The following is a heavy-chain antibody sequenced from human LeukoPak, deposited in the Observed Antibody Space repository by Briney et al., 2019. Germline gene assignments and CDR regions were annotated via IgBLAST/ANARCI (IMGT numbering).Heavy chain of an antibody. CDR3: ARPYCSSTSCYETYYYGMDV. CDR1: GGTFSSYA. D-gene: IGHD2-2*01. J-gene: IGHJ6*02. Sequence: SVKVSCKASGGTFSSYAISWVRQAPGQGLEWMRGIIPIFGTANYAQKFQGRVTITADESTSTAYMELSSLRSEDTAVYYCARPYCSSTSCYETYYYGMDVWGQGTTVTVSS. CDR2: IIPIFGTA. V-gene: IGHV1-69*13.